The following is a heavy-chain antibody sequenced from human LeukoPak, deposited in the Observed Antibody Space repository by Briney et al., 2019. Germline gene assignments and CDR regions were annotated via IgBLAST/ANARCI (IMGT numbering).Heavy chain of an antibody. J-gene: IGHJ5*02. Sequence: SETLSLTCTVSGGSISSYYWSWIRQPPGKGLEWLGYNYYSGSTNYNPSLKSRVTISVDPSKNQFSLKLSSVTAADTAVYYCARLRPYGWFDPWGQGTLVTVSS. CDR3: ARLRPYGWFDP. V-gene: IGHV4-59*08. CDR1: GGSISSYY. D-gene: IGHD3-10*01. CDR2: NYYSGST.